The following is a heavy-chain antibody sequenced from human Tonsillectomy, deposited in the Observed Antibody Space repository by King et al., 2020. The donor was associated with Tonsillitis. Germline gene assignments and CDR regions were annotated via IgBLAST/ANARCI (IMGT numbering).Heavy chain of an antibody. V-gene: IGHV4-31*01. CDR2: IHYSGST. CDR1: GGSISSGGYY. Sequence: QLQESGPGLVKPSQTLSLTCTVSGGSISSGGYYWSWIRQHPGKGLEWIGSIHYSGSTYYNPSLKSLVTISVDTSKNQFSLKLTSVTAADTAVFYCARYPVGYCSGGYCYSGGFFDNWGQGTLVTVSS. D-gene: IGHD2-15*01. J-gene: IGHJ4*02. CDR3: ARYPVGYCSGGYCYSGGFFDN.